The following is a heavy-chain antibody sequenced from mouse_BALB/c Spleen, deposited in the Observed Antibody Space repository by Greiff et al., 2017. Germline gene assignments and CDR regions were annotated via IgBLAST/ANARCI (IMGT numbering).Heavy chain of an antibody. V-gene: IGHV1-5*01. CDR3: TRGGSRDYYAMDY. J-gene: IGHJ4*01. CDR2: IYPGNSDT. Sequence: DVQLQESGTVLARPGASVKMSCKASGYSFTSYWMHWVKQRPGQGLEWIGAIYPGNSDTSYNQKFKGKAKLTAVTSASTAYMELSSLTNEDSAVYYCTRGGSRDYYAMDYWGQGTSVTVSS. D-gene: IGHD1-1*01. CDR1: GYSFTSYW.